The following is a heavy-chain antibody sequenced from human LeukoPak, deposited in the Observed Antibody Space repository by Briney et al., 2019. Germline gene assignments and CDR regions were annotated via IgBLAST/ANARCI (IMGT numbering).Heavy chain of an antibody. J-gene: IGHJ1*01. Sequence: GGSLRLSCAASGFTFSSYSMNWARQAPGKGLEWVSSISSSSSYIYYADSVKGRFTISRDNAKNSLYLQMNSLRAEDTAVYYCARNYYDSSGYYQYFQHWGQGTLVTVSS. V-gene: IGHV3-21*01. D-gene: IGHD3-22*01. CDR3: ARNYYDSSGYYQYFQH. CDR2: ISSSSSYI. CDR1: GFTFSSYS.